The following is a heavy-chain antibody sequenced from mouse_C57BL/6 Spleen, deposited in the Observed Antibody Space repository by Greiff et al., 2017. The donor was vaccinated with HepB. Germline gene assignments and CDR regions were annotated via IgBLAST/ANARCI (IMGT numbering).Heavy chain of an antibody. D-gene: IGHD2-3*01. CDR1: GYTFTDYY. CDR3: ARRWPYYFDY. J-gene: IGHJ2*01. Sequence: VQLQQSGPELVKPGASVKISCKASGYTFTDYYMNWVKQSHGKSLEWIGDINPNNGGTSYNQKFKGKATLTVDKSSSTAYMELRSLTSEDSAVYYCARRWPYYFDYWGQGTTLTVSS. V-gene: IGHV1-26*01. CDR2: INPNNGGT.